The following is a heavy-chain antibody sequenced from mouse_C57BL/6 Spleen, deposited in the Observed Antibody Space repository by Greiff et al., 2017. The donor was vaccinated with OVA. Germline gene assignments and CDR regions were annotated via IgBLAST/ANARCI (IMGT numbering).Heavy chain of an antibody. CDR3: ARWPSSYYAMDY. CDR1: GYTFTSYW. V-gene: IGHV1-52*01. D-gene: IGHD1-1*01. J-gene: IGHJ4*01. Sequence: QVQLQQPGAELVRPGSSVKLSCKASGYTFTSYWMHWVKQRPIQGLEWIGNIDPSDSETHYNQKFKDKATLTVDKSSSTAYMQLSSLTSEDSAVYYCARWPSSYYAMDYWGQGTSATVSS. CDR2: IDPSDSET.